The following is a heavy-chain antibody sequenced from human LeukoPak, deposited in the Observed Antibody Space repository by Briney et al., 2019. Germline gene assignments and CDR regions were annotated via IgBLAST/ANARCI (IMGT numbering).Heavy chain of an antibody. D-gene: IGHD6-19*01. CDR3: ARGTGWSYYFDY. V-gene: IGHV4-38-2*02. CDR1: DYSISSGYY. J-gene: IGHJ4*02. CDR2: IYHSGSS. Sequence: PSETLSLTCIVSDYSISSGYYWGWIRQPPGKGLEWIGTIYHSGSSYYNPSLKSRFTMSVDTSKSQFSLRLSSVTAADTAVYYCARGTGWSYYFDYWGQGTLVTVSS.